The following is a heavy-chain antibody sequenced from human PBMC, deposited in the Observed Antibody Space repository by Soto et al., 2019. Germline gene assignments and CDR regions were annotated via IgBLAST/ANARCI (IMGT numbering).Heavy chain of an antibody. Sequence: SAKACCKASGGTLNSYAMRSVRQATGQGLEWMGGIIPIFGTANYAQKFQGRVTITADESTSTAYMELSSLRSEDTAVYYCARVNVKRNYGYGSGSYPKARYYMDVWGKGTTVTVSS. CDR1: GGTLNSYA. CDR3: ARVNVKRNYGYGSGSYPKARYYMDV. J-gene: IGHJ6*03. V-gene: IGHV1-69*13. D-gene: IGHD3-10*01. CDR2: IIPIFGTA.